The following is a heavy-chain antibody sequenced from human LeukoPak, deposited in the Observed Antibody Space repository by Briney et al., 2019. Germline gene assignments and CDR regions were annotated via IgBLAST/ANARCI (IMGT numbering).Heavy chain of an antibody. Sequence: SDTLSLTCTVSGGSISSYYWSWIRQPPGKGLEWIGYIYYSGSTDYNPSLKSRVTISVDTSKNQFSLKLSSVTAADTAVYYCSYCSSTSCYEGFDYWGQGTLVTVSS. J-gene: IGHJ4*02. CDR2: IYYSGST. CDR1: GGSISSYY. D-gene: IGHD2-2*01. CDR3: SYCSSTSCYEGFDY. V-gene: IGHV4-59*08.